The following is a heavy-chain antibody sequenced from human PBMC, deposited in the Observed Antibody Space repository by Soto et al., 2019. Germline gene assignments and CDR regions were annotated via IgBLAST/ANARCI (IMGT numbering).Heavy chain of an antibody. CDR3: ARDRSYSSRGGGWFDP. D-gene: IGHD6-13*01. Sequence: ASVKVSCKASGYTFTSYYMHWVRQAPGQGLEWMGIINPSGGSTSYAQKFQGRVTMTRDTSTSTVYMELSSLRSEDTAVYYCARDRSYSSRGGGWFDPWGQGTLVTVSS. V-gene: IGHV1-46*01. CDR1: GYTFTSYY. J-gene: IGHJ5*02. CDR2: INPSGGST.